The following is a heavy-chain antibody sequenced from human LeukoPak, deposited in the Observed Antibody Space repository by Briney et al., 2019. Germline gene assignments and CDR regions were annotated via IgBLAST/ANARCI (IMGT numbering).Heavy chain of an antibody. Sequence: GGSLRLSCAASGFTFSDYYMSWIRQAPGKGLEWVSYISSSGSTIYYADSVKGRFTISRDNSKNTLHLQMNSLRAEDTAVYYCAKSAYYDSSGFYREYYFDYWGQGTLVTVSS. CDR3: AKSAYYDSSGFYREYYFDY. CDR1: GFTFSDYY. V-gene: IGHV3-11*01. CDR2: ISSSGSTI. D-gene: IGHD3-22*01. J-gene: IGHJ4*02.